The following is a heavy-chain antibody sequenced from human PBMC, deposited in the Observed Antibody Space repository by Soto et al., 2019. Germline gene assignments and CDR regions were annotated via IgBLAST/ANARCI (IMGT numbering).Heavy chain of an antibody. V-gene: IGHV3-23*01. J-gene: IGHJ6*02. Sequence: GSLRLSCAASGFTFSTYPMNWVRRAPGKGLEWVTGISGSGISTYYADSVKGRFTISRDNSKNTVFLQMNSLRAEDTALYYCVKFPMITASYYYYDMDVWGLGTTVTVSS. CDR1: GFTFSTYP. CDR2: ISGSGIST. D-gene: IGHD3-16*01. CDR3: VKFPMITASYYYYDMDV.